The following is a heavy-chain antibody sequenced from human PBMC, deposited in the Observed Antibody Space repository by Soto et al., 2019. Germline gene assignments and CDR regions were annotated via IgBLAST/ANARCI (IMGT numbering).Heavy chain of an antibody. V-gene: IGHV3-33*01. D-gene: IGHD6-6*01. CDR3: AGAPGIAARPCDY. CDR2: IWYDGSNK. CDR1: GFTFSSYG. J-gene: IGHJ4*02. Sequence: QVQLVESGGGVVQPGRSLRLSCAASGFTFSSYGMHWVRQAPGKGLEWVAVIWYDGSNKYSADSVKGRFTSSRDNSKNTLYLKMNSLRAEDTAVYYCAGAPGIAARPCDYWGQGTLVTVSS.